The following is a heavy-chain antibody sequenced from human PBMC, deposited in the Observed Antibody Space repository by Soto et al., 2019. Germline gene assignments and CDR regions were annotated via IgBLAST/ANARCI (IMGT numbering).Heavy chain of an antibody. CDR3: ARAPHGPGSYT. Sequence: GGSLRLSWTASGCTFGDYYMRWIRQAPGKGLEWVSYISSSSSYTNYADSVKGRFTISRDNAKNSLYLQMNSLRAEDTAVYYCARAPHGPGSYTWGQGTLGTVSS. V-gene: IGHV3-11*05. J-gene: IGHJ5*02. CDR1: GCTFGDYY. CDR2: ISSSSSYT. D-gene: IGHD3-10*01.